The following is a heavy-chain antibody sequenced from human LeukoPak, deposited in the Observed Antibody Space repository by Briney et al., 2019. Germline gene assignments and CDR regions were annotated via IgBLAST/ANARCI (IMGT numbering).Heavy chain of an antibody. V-gene: IGHV4-59*01. CDR2: VYSTGST. J-gene: IGHJ6*02. Sequence: SETLSLTCSVSGDSISSYYGTWIRQPPGKRLEWIGYVYSTGSTNYSPSLKSRVTISVDTSRNQFSLNLNSVTAADTAVYYCARVPPTAPSYYGMDVWGHGTTVTVSS. D-gene: IGHD3-10*01. CDR3: ARVPPTAPSYYGMDV. CDR1: GDSISSYY.